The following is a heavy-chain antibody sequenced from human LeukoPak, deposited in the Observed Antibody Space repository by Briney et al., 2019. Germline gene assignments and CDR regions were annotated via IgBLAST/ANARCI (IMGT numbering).Heavy chain of an antibody. Sequence: GGSLRLSCAASGFSFSHYTMNWVRQAPGKGLEWVANIKQDGSEKNYVDSVKGRVTISRDNAKNSLFLQMNSLRAEDTAVYYCARDSGSSPLPGRSDYWGQGTLVTVSS. D-gene: IGHD6-13*01. CDR3: ARDSGSSPLPGRSDY. CDR2: IKQDGSEK. J-gene: IGHJ4*02. CDR1: GFSFSHYT. V-gene: IGHV3-7*01.